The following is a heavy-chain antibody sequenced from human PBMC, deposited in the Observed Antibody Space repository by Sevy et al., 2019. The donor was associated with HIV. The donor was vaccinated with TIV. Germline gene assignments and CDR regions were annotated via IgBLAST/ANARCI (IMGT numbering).Heavy chain of an antibody. CDR2: MNPNSGNT. CDR1: GYTFTSYD. D-gene: IGHD3-22*01. J-gene: IGHJ4*02. V-gene: IGHV1-8*03. Sequence: ASVKVSYKASGYTFTSYDINWVRQATGQGLEWMGWMNPNSGNTGYAQKFQGRVTITRNTSISTAYMELSSLRSEDTAVYYCARGPSYYYDSSGYLFDYWGQGTLVTVSS. CDR3: ARGPSYYYDSSGYLFDY.